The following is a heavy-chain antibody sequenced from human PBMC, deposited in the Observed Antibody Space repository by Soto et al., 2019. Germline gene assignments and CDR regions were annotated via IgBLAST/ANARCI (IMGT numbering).Heavy chain of an antibody. Sequence: QVKLVESGGGVVQPGRSLRLSCAASGFTFSTYAMHWVRQAPGKGLEWLAVIWHDGSNKYYADSVKGRFTISRDNSKNTVSLQMNSLRAEDTALYFCAEISIAVANRHDYWGQGTLVTVSS. CDR1: GFTFSTYA. D-gene: IGHD3-3*02. V-gene: IGHV3-30*04. J-gene: IGHJ4*02. CDR2: IWHDGSNK. CDR3: AEISIAVANRHDY.